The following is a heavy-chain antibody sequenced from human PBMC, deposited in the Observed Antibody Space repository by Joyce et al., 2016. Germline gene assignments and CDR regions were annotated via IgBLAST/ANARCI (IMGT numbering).Heavy chain of an antibody. CDR3: TRAQGDLARFNWFDP. Sequence: VQLVESGGGLVQPGGPLRLSCATAGFTFNSYSMNWVRQAQGKGLEWIAHSSSGRDTIIYEDSVKDRFSVSRDNAKKSLYLQMNSLRDEDTAIYYCTRAQGDLARFNWFDPWGQGTLVVVSS. D-gene: IGHD2-21*02. CDR2: SSSGRDTI. CDR1: GFTFNSYS. V-gene: IGHV3-48*02. J-gene: IGHJ5*02.